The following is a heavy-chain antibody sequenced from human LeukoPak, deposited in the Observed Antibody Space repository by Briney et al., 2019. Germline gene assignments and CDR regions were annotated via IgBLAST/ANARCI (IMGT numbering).Heavy chain of an antibody. V-gene: IGHV3-30-3*01. CDR3: ARDIRRYFDWFPANDAFDI. CDR1: GFTFSSYA. Sequence: GGSLRLSCAASGFTFSSYAMNWVRQAPGKGLEWVAVISYDGSNKYYADSVKGRFTISRDNSKNTLYLQMNSLRAEDTAVYYCARDIRRYFDWFPANDAFDIWGQGTMVTVSS. CDR2: ISYDGSNK. D-gene: IGHD3-9*01. J-gene: IGHJ3*02.